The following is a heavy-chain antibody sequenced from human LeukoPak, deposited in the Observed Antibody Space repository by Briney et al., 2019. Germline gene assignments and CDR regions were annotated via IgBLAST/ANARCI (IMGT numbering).Heavy chain of an antibody. V-gene: IGHV3-48*03. D-gene: IGHD1-20*01. CDR3: XXXGXTXXXGV. CDR1: GXTXXSYE. Sequence: GXTXXSYEMNWVRQAPGXGLEWVSYISSSGSTIYYADSVKGRFTISRDNAKNSLYLQMNSLRAEERAVYSXXXXGXTXXXGVWGKXTXVTISS. J-gene: IGHJ6*04. CDR2: ISSSGSTI.